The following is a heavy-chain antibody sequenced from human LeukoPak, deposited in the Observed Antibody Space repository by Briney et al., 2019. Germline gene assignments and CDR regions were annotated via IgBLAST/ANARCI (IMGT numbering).Heavy chain of an antibody. CDR3: AKAGQLRYMDV. V-gene: IGHV3-11*04. CDR2: IKTTGLTT. Sequence: PGGSLRLSCAASGFTFSDYWMHWVRQAPGKGLEGISNIKTTGLTTYYADSVKGRFTISRDNAKNSLFLQMNSLRADDTAIYYCAKAGQLRYMDVWGKGTAVTVSS. J-gene: IGHJ6*03. CDR1: GFTFSDYW.